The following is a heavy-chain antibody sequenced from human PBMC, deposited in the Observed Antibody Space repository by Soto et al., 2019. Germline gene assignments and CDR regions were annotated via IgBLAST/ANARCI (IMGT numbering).Heavy chain of an antibody. CDR2: IYYSGKT. V-gene: IGHV4-39*01. J-gene: IGHJ4*02. CDR1: GVSISNTSYY. CDR3: ARHGSY. Sequence: SETLSLTCTVSGVSISNTSYYWGWIRKSPGKGLEWIGTIYYSGKTYYHPALKSRVNISVDKSNNRFSLKLSSVTAADTAVYYCARHGSYWGQGTLVTVSS.